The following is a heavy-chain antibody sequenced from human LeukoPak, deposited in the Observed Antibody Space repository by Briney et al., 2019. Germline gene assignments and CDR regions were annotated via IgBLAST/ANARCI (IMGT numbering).Heavy chain of an antibody. CDR2: INPNSGAT. V-gene: IGHV1-2*02. CDR3: ARDTKVYYCSSTRCQYYYYMDV. Sequence: ASVKVSCKASGYTFTVYYMHWVRHAPGQGLEWMGWINPNSGATNYAQRFQGRVTMTRDTSISTAYMELSRLRSDDTAVYYCARDTKVYYCSSTRCQYYYYMDVWGKGTTVTVSS. D-gene: IGHD2-2*01. J-gene: IGHJ6*03. CDR1: GYTFTVYY.